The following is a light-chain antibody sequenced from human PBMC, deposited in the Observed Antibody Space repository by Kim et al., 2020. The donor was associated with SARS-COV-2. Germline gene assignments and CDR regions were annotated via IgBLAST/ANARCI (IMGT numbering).Light chain of an antibody. CDR3: QQYSKWPLT. V-gene: IGKV3-15*01. CDR1: QTVDRN. J-gene: IGKJ4*01. CDR2: RAS. Sequence: EIVMTQSPATLSVSPGERVTLSCRASQTVDRNLAWYQQKGVQPPRLLIYRASTRATGIPDRFSGSGSGTEFTLTIHSLRSEDSGNYYCQQYSKWPLTFGGGTKVDIK.